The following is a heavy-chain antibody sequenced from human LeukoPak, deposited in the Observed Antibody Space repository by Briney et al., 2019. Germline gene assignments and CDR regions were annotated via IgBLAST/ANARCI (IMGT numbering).Heavy chain of an antibody. CDR3: ARVGYSSSWYWFDP. J-gene: IGHJ5*02. Sequence: ASVKVSCKASGYTFTGYYMHWVRQAPGQGLEWMGWINPNSGGTNYAQKFQGRVTMTRDTSISTAYMELRSLRSDDTAVYYCARVGYSSSWYWFDPWGQGTLVTVSS. CDR2: INPNSGGT. D-gene: IGHD6-13*01. V-gene: IGHV1-2*02. CDR1: GYTFTGYY.